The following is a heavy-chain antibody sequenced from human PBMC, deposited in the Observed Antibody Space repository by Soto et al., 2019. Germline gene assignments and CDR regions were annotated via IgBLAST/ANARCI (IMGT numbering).Heavy chain of an antibody. CDR3: AREVDIVLVVAATSGAFDP. CDR1: GGTFSSYA. CDR2: IIPIFGTA. Sequence: SVKVSCKASGGTFSSYAISWVRQAPGQGLEWMGGIIPIFGTANYAQKFQGRVTITADESTSTAYMELSSLRSEDTAVYYCAREVDIVLVVAATSGAFDPWGQGTLVTVSS. J-gene: IGHJ5*02. V-gene: IGHV1-69*13. D-gene: IGHD2-15*01.